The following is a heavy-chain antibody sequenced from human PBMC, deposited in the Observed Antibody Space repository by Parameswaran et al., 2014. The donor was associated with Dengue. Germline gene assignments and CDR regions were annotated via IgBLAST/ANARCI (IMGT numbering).Heavy chain of an antibody. Sequence: VRQAPGKGLEWVANIKQDGSEKYYVDSVKGRFTISRDNAKNSLHLQMNSLRAEDMAVYYCARGGYSGSSDVLKFVNYWGQGTLVTVSS. V-gene: IGHV3-7*03. CDR3: ARGGYSGSSDVLKFVNY. CDR2: IKQDGSEK. D-gene: IGHD6-6*01. J-gene: IGHJ4*02.